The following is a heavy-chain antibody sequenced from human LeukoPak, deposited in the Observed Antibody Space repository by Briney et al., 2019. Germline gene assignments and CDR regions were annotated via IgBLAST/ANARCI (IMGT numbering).Heavy chain of an antibody. CDR1: GFTVSSNY. CDR3: ARLYYYDSSGYYLFDY. CDR2: IYSGGST. V-gene: IGHV3-53*01. D-gene: IGHD3-22*01. Sequence: GGSLRLSCAASGFTVSSNYMSWVRQAPGKGLEWVSVIYSGGSTYYADSVKGRFTISRDNSKNTLYLQMNSLRAEDTAVYYCARLYYYDSSGYYLFDYWGQGTLVTVSS. J-gene: IGHJ4*02.